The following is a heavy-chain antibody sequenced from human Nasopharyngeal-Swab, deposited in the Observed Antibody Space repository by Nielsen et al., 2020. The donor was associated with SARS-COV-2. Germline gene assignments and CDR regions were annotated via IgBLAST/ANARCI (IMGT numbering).Heavy chain of an antibody. CDR3: ARGPAARGYFDC. Sequence: GESLKISCAASGFTFSSYAMSWVRQAPGKGLEWVSAISGSGGSTYYADSVKGRFTISRDNSKNTLYLQMNSLRAEDTAVYYCARGPAARGYFDCWGQGSLVTVSS. CDR2: ISGSGGST. D-gene: IGHD2-2*01. J-gene: IGHJ4*02. CDR1: GFTFSSYA. V-gene: IGHV3-23*01.